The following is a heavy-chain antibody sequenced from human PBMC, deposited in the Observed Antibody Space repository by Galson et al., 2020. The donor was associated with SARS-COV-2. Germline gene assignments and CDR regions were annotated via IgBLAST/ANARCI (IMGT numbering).Heavy chain of an antibody. CDR3: ARDKNVEMATITAFDI. CDR1: GFTVSSNY. V-gene: IGHV3-66*01. D-gene: IGHD5-12*01. Sequence: TGGSLRLSCAASGFTVSSNYMSWVRQAPGKGLEWVSVIYSGGSTYYADSVKGRFTISRDNSKNTLYLQMNSLRAEDTAVYYCARDKNVEMATITAFDIWGQGTMVTVSS. CDR2: IYSGGST. J-gene: IGHJ3*02.